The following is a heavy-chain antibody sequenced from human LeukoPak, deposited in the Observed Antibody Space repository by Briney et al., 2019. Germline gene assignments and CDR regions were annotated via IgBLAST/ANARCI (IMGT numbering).Heavy chain of an antibody. CDR1: GESFNTYD. V-gene: IGHV4-34*01. CDR3: TATPYRDGPLNS. CDR2: INRSGSI. D-gene: IGHD5-24*01. Sequence: SETLSLTCAVYGESFNTYDWTWIRQPPGKGLERIGEINRSGSINYNPSLKSRVTMPVDTSNNQLSLTPTSVTATDTAVYYSTATPYRDGPLNSGGQGTLVTVSS. J-gene: IGHJ4*02.